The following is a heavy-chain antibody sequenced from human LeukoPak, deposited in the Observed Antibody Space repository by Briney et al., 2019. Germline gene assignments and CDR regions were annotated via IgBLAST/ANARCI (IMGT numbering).Heavy chain of an antibody. CDR1: GGSISSYY. Sequence: SETLSLTCTVSGGSISSYYWSWIRQPPGKGLEWIGYIYYSGGTNYNPSLKSRVTISIDTSKNQFSLKLSSVTAADTAVYYCARHPSKSSGSYYGAFDIWGQGTMVTVSS. D-gene: IGHD1-26*01. CDR3: ARHPSKSSGSYYGAFDI. V-gene: IGHV4-59*08. CDR2: IYYSGGT. J-gene: IGHJ3*02.